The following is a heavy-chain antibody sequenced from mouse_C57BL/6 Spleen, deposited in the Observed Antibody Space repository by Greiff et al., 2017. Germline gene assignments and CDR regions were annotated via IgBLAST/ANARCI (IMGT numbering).Heavy chain of an antibody. V-gene: IGHV1-82*01. CDR2: IYPGDGDT. D-gene: IGHD1-1*01. Sequence: VKLMESGPELVKPGASVKISCKASGYAFSSSWMNWVKQRPGKGLEWIGRIYPGDGDTNYNGKFKGKATLTADKSSSTAYMQLSSLTSEDSAVYFCERWGTVVGNWYFDVWGTGTTVTVSS. CDR3: ERWGTVVGNWYFDV. CDR1: GYAFSSSW. J-gene: IGHJ1*03.